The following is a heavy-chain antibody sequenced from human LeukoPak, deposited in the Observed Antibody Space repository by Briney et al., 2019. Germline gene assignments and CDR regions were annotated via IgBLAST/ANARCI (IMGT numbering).Heavy chain of an antibody. V-gene: IGHV4-34*01. CDR2: INHSGST. CDR3: ARGGITMVRGVTYYYYYGMDV. D-gene: IGHD3-10*01. CDR1: GGSFSGYY. Sequence: SETLSLTCAVYGGSFSGYYWSWIRQPPGKELEWIGEINHSGSTNYNPSLKSRVTISVDTSKNQFSLKLSSVTAADTAVYYCARGGITMVRGVTYYYYYGMDVWGQGTTVTVSS. J-gene: IGHJ6*02.